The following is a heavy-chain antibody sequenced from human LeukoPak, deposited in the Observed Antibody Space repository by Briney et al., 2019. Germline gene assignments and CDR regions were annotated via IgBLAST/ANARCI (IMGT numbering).Heavy chain of an antibody. J-gene: IGHJ5*02. Sequence: ASVKVSCKASGYTFTSYGISWVRRAPGQGLEWMGWISAYNGNTNYAQKLQGRVTMTTDTSTSTAYMELRSLRSDDTAVYYCASTVGGYCSSTSCYGPNWFDPWGQGTLVTVSS. CDR2: ISAYNGNT. CDR1: GYTFTSYG. D-gene: IGHD2-2*01. V-gene: IGHV1-18*01. CDR3: ASTVGGYCSSTSCYGPNWFDP.